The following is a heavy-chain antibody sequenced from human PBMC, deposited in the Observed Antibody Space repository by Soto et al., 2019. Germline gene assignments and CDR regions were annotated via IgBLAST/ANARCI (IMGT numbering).Heavy chain of an antibody. CDR2: INPSGGST. CDR1: GYTFTSYY. J-gene: IGHJ3*02. CDR3: ATDVVGTAEEVEPATISLGLWDN. V-gene: IGHV1-46*01. D-gene: IGHD2-21*02. Sequence: ASVKVSCKASGYTFTSYYMPWERQAPGQGLEWMGIINPSGGSTSYAQKFQGRVTMTRGTSTSTVYMELSSLRSEDTAVYYCATDVVGTAEEVEPATISLGLWDNWGQGTMVTASS.